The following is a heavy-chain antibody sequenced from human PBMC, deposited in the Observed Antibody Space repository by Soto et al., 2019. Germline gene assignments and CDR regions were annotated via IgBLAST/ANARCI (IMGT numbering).Heavy chain of an antibody. CDR2: IRSKTDGGTT. Sequence: PGGSLRLSCAVSGFTLNNAWMSWVRQAPGRGLEWVARIRSKTDGGTTDYAAPVEGRFTISRDDSKNTLYLQMNSLKSEDTAVYFCAALRKYLAGFDPWGQGTLVTVSS. CDR3: AALRKYLAGFDP. D-gene: IGHD2-2*01. V-gene: IGHV3-15*01. CDR1: GFTLNNAW. J-gene: IGHJ5*02.